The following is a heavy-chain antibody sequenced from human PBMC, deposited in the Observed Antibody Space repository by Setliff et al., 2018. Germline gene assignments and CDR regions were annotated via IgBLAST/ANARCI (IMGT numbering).Heavy chain of an antibody. CDR2: ISGSSTYT. CDR3: ARASRTDYNYWGGYPTEFDF. D-gene: IGHD3-3*01. V-gene: IGHV3-21*01. CDR1: GFTFSSYA. J-gene: IGHJ4*02. Sequence: GGSLRLSCVASGFTFSSYAMSWVRQAPGKGLEWVSSISGSSTYTYYADSVRGRFTISRDNARNSLFLQMSCLREDTAVYYCARASRTDYNYWGGYPTEFDFWGQGTLVTVSS.